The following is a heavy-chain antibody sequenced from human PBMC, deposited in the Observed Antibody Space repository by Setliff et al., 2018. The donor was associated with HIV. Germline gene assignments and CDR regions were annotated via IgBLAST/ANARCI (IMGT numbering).Heavy chain of an antibody. Sequence: GGSLRLSCAASGFTFSSYWMSWVRQAPGKGLEWVANIKQDGSEKYYVDSVKGRFTISRDNAKNSLYLQMNSLRAEDTAVYYCARARGPERGYSYGYPNWFDPWGQGTLVTVSS. CDR2: IKQDGSEK. D-gene: IGHD5-18*01. J-gene: IGHJ5*02. V-gene: IGHV3-7*01. CDR3: ARARGPERGYSYGYPNWFDP. CDR1: GFTFSSYW.